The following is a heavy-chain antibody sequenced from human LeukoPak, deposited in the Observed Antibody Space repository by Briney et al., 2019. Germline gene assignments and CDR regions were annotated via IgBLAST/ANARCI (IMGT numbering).Heavy chain of an antibody. CDR1: GGSFSGYY. V-gene: IGHV4-34*01. J-gene: IGHJ5*02. CDR2: INHSGST. Sequence: TSETLSLTCAVYGGSFSGYYWSWIRQPPGKGLEWIGEINHSGSTNYNPSLKSRVTISVDTSKNQFSLKLSSVTAADTAVYYCARGGSLYDSCWFLWGGRTFDPWGQGTLVTVSS. CDR3: ARGGSLYDSCWFLWGGRTFDP. D-gene: IGHD3-22*01.